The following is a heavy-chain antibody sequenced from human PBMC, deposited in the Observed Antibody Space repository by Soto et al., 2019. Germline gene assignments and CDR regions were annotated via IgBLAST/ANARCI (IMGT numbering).Heavy chain of an antibody. V-gene: IGHV3-48*02. D-gene: IGHD2-15*01. Sequence: EVQLVESGGGLVQPGGSLRVSCAASGFTFSSYSMNWVRQAPGKGLEWVSYISSSSSTIYYADSVKGRFTISRDNAKKSMYLQVNSLRDEDTAVYYCAREGGSLNWFDPWGQGTLVTVSS. CDR1: GFTFSSYS. CDR3: AREGGSLNWFDP. J-gene: IGHJ5*02. CDR2: ISSSSSTI.